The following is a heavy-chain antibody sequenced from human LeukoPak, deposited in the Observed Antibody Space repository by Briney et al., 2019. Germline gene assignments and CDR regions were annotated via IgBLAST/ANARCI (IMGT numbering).Heavy chain of an antibody. V-gene: IGHV1-8*01. CDR2: MNPNSGNT. CDR3: ARGPGTGNGFDY. CDR1: GYTFTSYD. J-gene: IGHJ4*02. D-gene: IGHD2-8*01. Sequence: ASVKVSCKASGYTFTSYDINWVRQAPGQGLEWMGWMNPNSGNTGYAQKFQGRVTMTRNTSISTAYMELSSLRSEDTAVYYCARGPGTGNGFDYWGQGTLLTVSS.